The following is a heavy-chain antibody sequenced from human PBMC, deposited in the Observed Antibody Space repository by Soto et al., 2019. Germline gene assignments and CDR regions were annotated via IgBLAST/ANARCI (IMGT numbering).Heavy chain of an antibody. CDR1: GFTFSSYG. J-gene: IGHJ6*02. V-gene: IGHV3-30*18. CDR3: AKDTDYGGMDV. Sequence: GGSLRLACAACGFTFSSYGMHWVRQAPGKGLEWVAVISYDGSNKYYADSVKGRFTISRDNSKNTLYLQMNSLRAEDTAVYYCAKDTDYGGMDVWGQGTTVTVSS. D-gene: IGHD3-10*01. CDR2: ISYDGSNK.